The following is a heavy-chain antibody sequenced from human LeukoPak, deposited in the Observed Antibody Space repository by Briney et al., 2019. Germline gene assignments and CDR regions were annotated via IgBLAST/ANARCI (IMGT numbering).Heavy chain of an antibody. Sequence: PGGSLRLSCAASGFTFSSYEMNWVRQAPGKGLEWLSYISSSGTTIYYADSVKGRFTISRDDAKNSLSLQMNSLRVEDTAVYYCARVIAIHTVTPFDHWGQGTLVTVSS. CDR1: GFTFSSYE. CDR3: ARVIAIHTVTPFDH. D-gene: IGHD4-11*01. CDR2: ISSSGTTI. J-gene: IGHJ4*02. V-gene: IGHV3-48*03.